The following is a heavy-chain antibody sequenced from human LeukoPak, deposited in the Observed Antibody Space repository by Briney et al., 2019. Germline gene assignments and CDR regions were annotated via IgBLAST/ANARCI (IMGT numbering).Heavy chain of an antibody. D-gene: IGHD3-22*01. CDR1: GYRFTNYW. Sequence: GESLQISCKGSGYRFTNYWIGWVRQMPGKGPEWMGIIYPGDSDTKYSPSFQGQVTVSADRSISTAYLQWSSLKASDTAMYYCARHQRDYYDTSGTPKYFYGMDVWGQGTTVTVS. J-gene: IGHJ6*02. V-gene: IGHV5-51*01. CDR3: ARHQRDYYDTSGTPKYFYGMDV. CDR2: IYPGDSDT.